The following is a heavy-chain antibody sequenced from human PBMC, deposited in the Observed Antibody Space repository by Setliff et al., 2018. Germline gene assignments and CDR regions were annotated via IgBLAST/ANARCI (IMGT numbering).Heavy chain of an antibody. CDR3: ARGRRSIAVAGTIRYYYYYMDV. V-gene: IGHV1-18*01. D-gene: IGHD6-19*01. CDR2: ISAYNGNT. J-gene: IGHJ6*03. CDR1: GYTFTSYG. Sequence: ASVKVSCKASGYTFTSYGISWVRQAPGQGLEWMGWISAYNGNTNYAQKLQGRVTMTTDTSTSTAYMELSSLRSEDTAVYYCARGRRSIAVAGTIRYYYYYMDVWGKGTTVTVSS.